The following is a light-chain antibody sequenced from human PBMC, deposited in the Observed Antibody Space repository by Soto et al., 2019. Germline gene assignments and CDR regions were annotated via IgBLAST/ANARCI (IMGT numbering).Light chain of an antibody. CDR1: SSDVGGYKL. CDR2: EDT. J-gene: IGLJ3*02. V-gene: IGLV2-23*01. CDR3: CSYADTFWV. Sequence: QSALTQPASVSGSPGQSITISCTGTSSDVGGYKLVSWYQQYPGKAPKLIIYEDTKRPSGVSNRFSGPKSGNTASLTISGLQAEDEADYHCCSYADTFWVFGGGTKVTVL.